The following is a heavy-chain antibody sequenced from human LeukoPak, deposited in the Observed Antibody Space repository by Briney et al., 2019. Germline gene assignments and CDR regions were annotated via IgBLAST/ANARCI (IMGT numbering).Heavy chain of an antibody. Sequence: SETLSLTCAVYGGSFSGYYWSWIRQHPGKGLEWIGYIYYSGSTYYNPSLKSRVTISVDTSKNQFSLKLSSVTAADTAVYYCARSGVEDYWGQGTLVTVSS. J-gene: IGHJ4*02. V-gene: IGHV4-31*11. D-gene: IGHD2-8*01. CDR1: GGSFSGYY. CDR2: IYYSGST. CDR3: ARSGVEDY.